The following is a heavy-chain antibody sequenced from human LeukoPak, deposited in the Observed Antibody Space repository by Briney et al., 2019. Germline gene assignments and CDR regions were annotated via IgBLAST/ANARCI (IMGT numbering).Heavy chain of an antibody. CDR1: GGSFSGYY. V-gene: IGHV4-34*01. CDR2: INHSGRT. CDR3: ARVYDCSSTSCYEYFDY. Sequence: SETLSFTCAVYGGSFSGYYWSWIRQPPGKGLEWIGEINHSGRTNYNPSLKSRVTISVDTSKNQFSLKLSSVTAADTAVYYCARVYDCSSTSCYEYFDYWGQGTLVTVSS. J-gene: IGHJ4*02. D-gene: IGHD2-2*01.